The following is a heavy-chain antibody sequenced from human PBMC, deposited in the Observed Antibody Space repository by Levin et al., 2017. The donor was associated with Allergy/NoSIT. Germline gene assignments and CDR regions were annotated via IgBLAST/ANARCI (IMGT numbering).Heavy chain of an antibody. V-gene: IGHV3-21*01. Sequence: PGGSLRLSCAASGFTFNSYSMNWVRQAPGKGLEWVSVISSDSNHIFYADSVRGRFTISRDNARNSLYLQMNSLTAEDTAIYFCASYGAGWDYYGSGSPHWGQGTLVTVSS. CDR2: ISSDSNHI. J-gene: IGHJ4*02. CDR3: ASYGAGWDYYGSGSPH. D-gene: IGHD3-10*01. CDR1: GFTFNSYS.